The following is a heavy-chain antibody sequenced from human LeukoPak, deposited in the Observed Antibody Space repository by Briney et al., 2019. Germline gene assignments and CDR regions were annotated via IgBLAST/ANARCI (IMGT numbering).Heavy chain of an antibody. V-gene: IGHV4-39*01. D-gene: IGHD3-22*01. CDR2: IYYSGST. CDR3: ARLNYYDSSGSYYFDY. Sequence: SETLSLTCTVSGGSISSSSYYWGWIRQPPGKGLEWIGSIYYSGSTYYNPSLKSRVTISVDTSKNQFSLKLSSVTAADTAVYYCARLNYYDSSGSYYFDYRGQGTLVTVSS. J-gene: IGHJ4*02. CDR1: GGSISSSSYY.